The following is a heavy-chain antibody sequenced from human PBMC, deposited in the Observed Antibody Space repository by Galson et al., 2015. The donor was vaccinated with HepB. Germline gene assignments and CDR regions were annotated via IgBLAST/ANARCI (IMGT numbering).Heavy chain of an antibody. Sequence: SLRLSCAASGFTFSSYWMSWVRQAPGKGLEWVANIKQEGSEKYYVDSVKGRFTISRDNAKNSLYLQMNSLRAEDTAVYYCASGYSSSWTHCWGQGTLVTVSS. D-gene: IGHD6-13*01. J-gene: IGHJ4*02. CDR3: ASGYSSSWTHC. V-gene: IGHV3-7*01. CDR2: IKQEGSEK. CDR1: GFTFSSYW.